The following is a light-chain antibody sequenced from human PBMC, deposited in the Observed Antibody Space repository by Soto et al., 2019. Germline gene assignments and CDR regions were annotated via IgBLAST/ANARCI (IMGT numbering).Light chain of an antibody. J-gene: IGKJ4*01. CDR3: QKYDDAPLT. CDR1: QASNIY. V-gene: IGKV1-27*01. Sequence: DIQMTQSPSSLSASVGDRVTITCRAGQASNIYLAWYQQKPGKVPKLLISAASTLQSGVPSRFSGSGSGTDFTLTISSLQPEDVATYYCQKYDDAPLTYGGGTKVEIK. CDR2: AAS.